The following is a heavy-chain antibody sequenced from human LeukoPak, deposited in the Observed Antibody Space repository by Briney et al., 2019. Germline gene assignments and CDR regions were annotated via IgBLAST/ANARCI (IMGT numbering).Heavy chain of an antibody. CDR2: IRSRAYGGTT. D-gene: IGHD4/OR15-4a*01. CDR3: IRGGLWDVTGY. J-gene: IGHJ4*02. V-gene: IGHV3-71*01. Sequence: GGSLRLSCAASGFTFSDYYMSWVRQAPGKGLEWVGFIRSRAYGGTTEYAASVKGRFTISRDDSRSIAYLQMNSLKAEDTAVYYCIRGGLWDVTGYWGQGTLVTVSS. CDR1: GFTFSDYY.